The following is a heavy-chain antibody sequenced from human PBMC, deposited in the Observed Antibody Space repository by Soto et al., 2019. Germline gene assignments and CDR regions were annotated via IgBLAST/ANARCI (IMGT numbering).Heavy chain of an antibody. J-gene: IGHJ6*02. CDR2: IYSGGST. D-gene: IGHD3-22*01. CDR1: GFTVSSNY. CDR3: ARAMGYDSSGYYSFYYYYYCMDV. Sequence: EVQLVESGGGLIQPGGSLRLSCAASGFTVSSNYMSWVRQAPGKGLEWVSVIYSGGSTYYADSVKGRFTISRDNSKNTLYLQMNSLRAEDTAVYYCARAMGYDSSGYYSFYYYYYCMDVWGQGTTVTVSS. V-gene: IGHV3-53*01.